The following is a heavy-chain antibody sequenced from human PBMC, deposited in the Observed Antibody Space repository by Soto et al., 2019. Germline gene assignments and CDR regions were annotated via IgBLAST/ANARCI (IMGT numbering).Heavy chain of an antibody. CDR2: ISGSDGKT. D-gene: IGHD3-3*01. Sequence: GGSLRLSCAASGFSFGSYALSWVRQAPGKGLEWVSTISGSDGKTFYADSVKGRCSISRDTSQNTLYLQMNSLRADDTAIYYCARWSYLDYWGQGTRVTRLL. CDR3: ARWSYLDY. CDR1: GFSFGSYA. J-gene: IGHJ4*02. V-gene: IGHV3-23*01.